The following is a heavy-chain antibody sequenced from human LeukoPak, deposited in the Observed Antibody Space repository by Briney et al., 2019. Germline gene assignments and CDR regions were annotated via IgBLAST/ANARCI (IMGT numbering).Heavy chain of an antibody. CDR1: GFTFDDYA. D-gene: IGHD5-12*01. Sequence: GRSLRLSCVASGFTFDDYAMHWVRQAPGKGLEWVSGISWNSGSIGYADSVKGRFTISRDNAKNSLYLQMNSLRAGDTAVYYCARAHRARRDGYNYRINWFDPWGQGTQVTVSS. V-gene: IGHV3-9*01. CDR3: ARAHRARRDGYNYRINWFDP. CDR2: ISWNSGSI. J-gene: IGHJ5*02.